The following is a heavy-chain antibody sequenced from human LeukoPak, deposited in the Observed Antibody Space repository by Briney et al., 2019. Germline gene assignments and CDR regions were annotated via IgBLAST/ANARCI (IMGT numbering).Heavy chain of an antibody. J-gene: IGHJ5*02. CDR1: GFTFSSYA. Sequence: PGGSLRLSCAASGFTFSSYAMNWVRQAPGKGLEWVSYISSSSSTIYYADSVKGRFTISRDNAKNSLYLQMNSLRAEDTAVYYCARDVAARPRWFAPWGQGTLVTVSS. D-gene: IGHD6-6*01. CDR2: ISSSSSTI. V-gene: IGHV3-48*04. CDR3: ARDVAARPRWFAP.